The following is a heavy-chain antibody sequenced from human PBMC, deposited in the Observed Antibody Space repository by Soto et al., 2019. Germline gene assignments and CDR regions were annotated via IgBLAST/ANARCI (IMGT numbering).Heavy chain of an antibody. Sequence: SETLSLTCTVSGGSISSSSYYWGWIRQPPGKGLEWIGSIYYSGSTYYNPSLKSRVTISVDTSKNQFSLKLSSVTAADTAVYYCASPGGYDAARDAFDIWGQGTMVTVSS. V-gene: IGHV4-39*01. CDR1: GGSISSSSYY. CDR2: IYYSGST. J-gene: IGHJ3*02. CDR3: ASPGGYDAARDAFDI. D-gene: IGHD5-12*01.